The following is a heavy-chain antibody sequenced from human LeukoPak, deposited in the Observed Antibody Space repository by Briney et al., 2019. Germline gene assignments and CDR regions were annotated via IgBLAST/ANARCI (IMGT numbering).Heavy chain of an antibody. Sequence: PGGSLRLSCAASGFTFSSYAMYWVRQAPGKGLEWVAGISWNSGTIGYADSVKGRFTISRDNAKNSLYLQMNSLRAEDTAFYYCAKGHYYGSGQLSDYWGQGTLVTVSS. CDR3: AKGHYYGSGQLSDY. D-gene: IGHD3-10*01. CDR2: ISWNSGTI. V-gene: IGHV3-9*01. CDR1: GFTFSSYA. J-gene: IGHJ4*02.